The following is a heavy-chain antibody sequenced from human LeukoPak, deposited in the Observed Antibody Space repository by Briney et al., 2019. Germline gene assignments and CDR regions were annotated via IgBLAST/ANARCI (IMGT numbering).Heavy chain of an antibody. Sequence: SETLSLTCTVSGGSISCSSYYWGWIRQPPGKGLEWIGSIYYSGSTYYNPSLKSRVTISVDTSKNQFSLKLSSVTAADTAVYYCARDEGTDDAFDIWGQGTMVTVSS. CDR2: IYYSGST. CDR3: ARDEGTDDAFDI. V-gene: IGHV4-39*07. CDR1: GGSISCSSYY. D-gene: IGHD3/OR15-3a*01. J-gene: IGHJ3*02.